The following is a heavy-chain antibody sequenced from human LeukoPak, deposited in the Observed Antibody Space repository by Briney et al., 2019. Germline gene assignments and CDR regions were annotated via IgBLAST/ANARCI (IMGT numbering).Heavy chain of an antibody. V-gene: IGHV1-8*03. CDR2: MNPNSGNT. D-gene: IGHD1-7*01. Sequence: ASVKVSCKASGYTFTSYDINWVRQATGQGLEWMGWMNPNSGNTGYAQKFQGRVTITRNTSISTAYMELSSLRSEDTAVYYCARAGVGLELGYNWFDPWGQGTLVTVSS. CDR1: GYTFTSYD. CDR3: ARAGVGLELGYNWFDP. J-gene: IGHJ5*02.